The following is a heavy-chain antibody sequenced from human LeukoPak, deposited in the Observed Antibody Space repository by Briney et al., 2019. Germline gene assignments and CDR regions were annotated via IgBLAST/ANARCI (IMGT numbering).Heavy chain of an antibody. Sequence: GGSLRLSCAASGFTFSSYAMNWVRQAPGKGLEWVSYISSTSSTIYYADSVKGRFTISRDNAKNSLYLQMNRLRAEDTAVYYCAREFSSGWFTVYYYYVDVWGKGTTVTVSS. CDR1: GFTFSSYA. CDR2: ISSTSSTI. V-gene: IGHV3-48*01. D-gene: IGHD6-19*01. CDR3: AREFSSGWFTVYYYYVDV. J-gene: IGHJ6*03.